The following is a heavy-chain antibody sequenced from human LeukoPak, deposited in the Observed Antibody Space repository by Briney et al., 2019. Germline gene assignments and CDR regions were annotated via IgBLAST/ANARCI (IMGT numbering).Heavy chain of an antibody. Sequence: GGSLRLSCAASGFTFSSYAMSWVRQAPGKGLEWVSDISGSGGSTYYADSVKGRFTISRDNSKNTLYLQMNSLRAEDTAVYYCAKVVVVGYYFDYWGQGTLVSVSS. D-gene: IGHD3-22*01. CDR2: ISGSGGST. CDR1: GFTFSSYA. CDR3: AKVVVVGYYFDY. V-gene: IGHV3-23*01. J-gene: IGHJ4*02.